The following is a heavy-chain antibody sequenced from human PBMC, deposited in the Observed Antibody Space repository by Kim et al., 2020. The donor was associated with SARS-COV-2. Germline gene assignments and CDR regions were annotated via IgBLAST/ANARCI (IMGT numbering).Heavy chain of an antibody. J-gene: IGHJ6*02. Sequence: GESLKISCKGSGYSFTSYWISWVRQMPGKGLEWMGRIDPSDSYTNYSPSFQGHVTISADKSISTAYLQWSSLKASDTAMYYCARLERGFTMVRGVIIHYGMDVWGQGTTVTVSS. CDR3: ARLERGFTMVRGVIIHYGMDV. CDR1: GYSFTSYW. CDR2: IDPSDSYT. D-gene: IGHD3-10*01. V-gene: IGHV5-10-1*01.